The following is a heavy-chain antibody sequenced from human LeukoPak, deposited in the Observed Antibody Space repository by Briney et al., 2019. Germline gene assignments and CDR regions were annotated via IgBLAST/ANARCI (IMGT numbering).Heavy chain of an antibody. CDR2: ISYDGSNK. J-gene: IGHJ4*02. Sequence: GGSLRLSCAASGFTFSSYGMHWVRQAPGKGLEWVAVISYDGSNKYYADSVKGRFTISRDNSKNTLYLQMNSLRAEDTAVYYCAKVMGSGNLDYWGQGTMVTVSS. CDR3: AKVMGSGNLDY. D-gene: IGHD3-3*01. V-gene: IGHV3-30*18. CDR1: GFTFSSYG.